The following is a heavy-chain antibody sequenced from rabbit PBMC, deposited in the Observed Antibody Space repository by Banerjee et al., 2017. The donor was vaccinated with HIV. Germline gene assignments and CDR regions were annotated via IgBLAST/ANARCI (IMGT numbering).Heavy chain of an antibody. CDR2: IYNGDGST. CDR3: ARDLAGVIGWNFGL. D-gene: IGHD4-1*01. V-gene: IGHV1S47*01. CDR1: GFDFSSNA. J-gene: IGHJ4*01. Sequence: QEQLVESGGGLVKPGGTLKLTCTVYGFDFSSNAMCWVRQAPGKGLEWIGCIYNGDGSTWYASWVNGRFTISRSPSLNTLDLQMTSLTASDTATYFCARDLAGVIGWNFGLWGQGTLVTVS.